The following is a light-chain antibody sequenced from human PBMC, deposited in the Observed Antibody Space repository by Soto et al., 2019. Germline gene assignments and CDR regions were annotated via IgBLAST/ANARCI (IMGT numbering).Light chain of an antibody. CDR3: QQHNAWPLT. Sequence: IVLTQSPGTLSVSPGERVILSCRARQTRRNKLAWYQQKPGQAPRLLIYGGFTRATGIPARFSGSGSGTEFTLTMNSLQSEDFAIYYCQQHNAWPLTFGPGTKLDLK. J-gene: IGKJ3*01. CDR1: QTRRNK. CDR2: GGF. V-gene: IGKV3-15*01.